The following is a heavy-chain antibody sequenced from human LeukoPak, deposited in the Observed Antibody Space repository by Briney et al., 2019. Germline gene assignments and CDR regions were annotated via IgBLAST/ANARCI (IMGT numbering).Heavy chain of an antibody. V-gene: IGHV3-30*01. D-gene: IGHD5-18*01. CDR2: ISYDGSNK. J-gene: IGHJ4*02. Sequence: GGSLRLSCAASGFTFSSYAMHWVRQAPGKGLEWVAVISYDGSNKYYADSVKGRFTISRDNSKNTLYLQMNSLRAEDTAVYYCARQRGYSYPEYYFDYWGQGTLVTVSS. CDR1: GFTFSSYA. CDR3: ARQRGYSYPEYYFDY.